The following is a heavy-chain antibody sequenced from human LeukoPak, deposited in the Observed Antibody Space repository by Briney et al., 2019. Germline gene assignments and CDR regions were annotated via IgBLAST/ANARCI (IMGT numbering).Heavy chain of an antibody. CDR1: GFTFSTYA. D-gene: IGHD7-27*01. Sequence: GGSLRLSCAVSGFTFSTYAMSWVRQAPGKGLEWVSGISGSGGGTYYVDSVKGRFTISRDNSKNILYLQMNSLTAEDTAVYWCAKDPINWGSIYFDCWGQGTLVTVSS. CDR2: ISGSGGGT. V-gene: IGHV3-23*01. CDR3: AKDPINWGSIYFDC. J-gene: IGHJ4*02.